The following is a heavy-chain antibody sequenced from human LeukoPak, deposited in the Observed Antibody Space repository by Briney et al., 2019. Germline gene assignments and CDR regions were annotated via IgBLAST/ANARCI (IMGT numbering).Heavy chain of an antibody. CDR3: ARGRGILTGYYLGY. V-gene: IGHV1-8*03. CDR2: MNPNSGNT. Sequence: ASVKVSCKASGYTFTSYDINWVRQATGQGLGRMGLMNPNSGNTGYAQKFQGRVTITRNTSISTAYMELSSLRSEDTAVYYCARGRGILTGYYLGYWGQGTLVTVSS. CDR1: GYTFTSYD. J-gene: IGHJ4*02. D-gene: IGHD3-9*01.